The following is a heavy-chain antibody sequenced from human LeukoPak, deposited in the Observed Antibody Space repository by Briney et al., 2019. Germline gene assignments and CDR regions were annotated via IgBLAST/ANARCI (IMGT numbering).Heavy chain of an antibody. V-gene: IGHV1-69*13. CDR1: GGTFSSYA. CDR3: ARNPRITIFGYGMDV. J-gene: IGHJ6*02. Sequence: SVKVSCKASGGTFSSYAISWVRQAPGQGLEWMGGIIPIFGTANYAQKFQGRVTITADESTSTAYMELSSLRSEDTAVYYCARNPRITIFGYGMDVWGQGTTVTVSS. CDR2: IIPIFGTA. D-gene: IGHD3-3*01.